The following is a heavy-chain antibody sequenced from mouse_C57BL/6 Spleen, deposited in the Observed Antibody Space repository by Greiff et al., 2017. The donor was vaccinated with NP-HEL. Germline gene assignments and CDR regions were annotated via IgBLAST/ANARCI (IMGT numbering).Heavy chain of an antibody. D-gene: IGHD1-1*01. J-gene: IGHJ4*01. V-gene: IGHV5-12*01. CDR2: ISNGGGST. CDR1: GFTFSDYY. CDR3: ARHPRVSYGSSYYAMDY. Sequence: EVKVVESGGGLVQPGGSLKLSCAASGFTFSDYYMYWVRQTPEKRLEWVAYISNGGGSTYYLDTVKGRFTISRDNAKNTLYLQMSRLKSEDTAMYYCARHPRVSYGSSYYAMDYWGQGTSVTVSS.